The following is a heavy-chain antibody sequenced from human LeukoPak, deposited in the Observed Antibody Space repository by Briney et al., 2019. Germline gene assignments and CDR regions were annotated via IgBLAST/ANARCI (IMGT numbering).Heavy chain of an antibody. CDR3: AKGAAIGIYANFDY. CDR2: INSDGSST. CDR1: GYTLTELS. V-gene: IGHV3-74*01. D-gene: IGHD6-13*01. J-gene: IGHJ4*02. Sequence: SCKVSGYTLTELSMHWVRQAPGKGLVWVSRINSDGSSTSYADSVKGRFTISRDNSKNTLYLQMNSLRAEDTAIYYCAKGAAIGIYANFDYWGQGTLVTVSS.